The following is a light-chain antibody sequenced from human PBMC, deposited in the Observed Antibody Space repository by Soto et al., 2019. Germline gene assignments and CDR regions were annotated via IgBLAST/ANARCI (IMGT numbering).Light chain of an antibody. V-gene: IGKV1-33*01. Sequence: DIQMTQSPSSLSASVGDRVTITCQASRDIRKYLNWYQQKPGKAPKLVIYETSNLETGVPSRFSGSGSVTDFSFIISSLQPEDIATYYCQQSDYSLTFGGGTKVEIK. CDR3: QQSDYSLT. CDR2: ETS. CDR1: RDIRKY. J-gene: IGKJ4*01.